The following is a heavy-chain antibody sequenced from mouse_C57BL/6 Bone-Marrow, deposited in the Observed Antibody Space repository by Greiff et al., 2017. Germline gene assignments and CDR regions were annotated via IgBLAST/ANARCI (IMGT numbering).Heavy chain of an antibody. CDR3: ARQHSITTVVAQYFDV. D-gene: IGHD1-1*01. CDR1: GFTFSSYG. V-gene: IGHV5-6*01. CDR2: ISSGGSYT. Sequence: EVQLVESGGDLVKPGGSLKLSCAASGFTFSSYGMSWVRQTPDKRLEWVATISSGGSYTYYPDRVKGRFTLSRDNAKNTLYLQMSSLKSEDTAMYYCARQHSITTVVAQYFDVWGTGTTVTVSS. J-gene: IGHJ1*03.